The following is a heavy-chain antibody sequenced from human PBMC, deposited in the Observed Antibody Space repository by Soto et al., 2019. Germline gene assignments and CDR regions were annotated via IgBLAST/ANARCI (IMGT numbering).Heavy chain of an antibody. CDR2: ISYDGSNK. D-gene: IGHD2-15*01. CDR3: AKSGSPVVVVAATLDYFDY. V-gene: IGHV3-30*18. CDR1: GFTFSRYG. J-gene: IGHJ4*02. Sequence: GGSLRLSSAASGFTFSRYGMYWVRQAPGKGLEWVAVISYDGSNKYYADSVKGRFTISRDNSKNTLYLQMNSLRAEDTAVYYCAKSGSPVVVVAATLDYFDYWGQGTLVTVSS.